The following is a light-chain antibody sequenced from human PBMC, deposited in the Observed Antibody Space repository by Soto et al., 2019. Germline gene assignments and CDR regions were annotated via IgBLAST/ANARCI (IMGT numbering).Light chain of an antibody. V-gene: IGKV4-1*01. CDR1: QSVLYSSNNDNC. CDR3: QQYYTTPLT. J-gene: IGKJ1*01. Sequence: DIVMTQSPDSLAVSLGERATINCKSSQSVLYSSNNDNCLAWYQQKPGQPPKLLIYWASSRESGVPDRFSGSGSGTDFTLTISSLQAEAVAVYFCQQYYTTPLTFGQGTRVEVK. CDR2: WAS.